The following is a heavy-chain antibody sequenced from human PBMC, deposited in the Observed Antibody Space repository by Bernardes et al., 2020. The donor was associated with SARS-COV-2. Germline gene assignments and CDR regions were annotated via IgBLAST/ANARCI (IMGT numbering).Heavy chain of an antibody. V-gene: IGHV3-23*01. J-gene: IGHJ4*02. D-gene: IGHD3-22*01. CDR1: GFTFSNYA. Sequence: GGSLRLWCAASGFTFSNYAMSWVRQAPGKGLEWVSDISGPGRTYYADSVKGRFTISRDNSKNTLYLEMNCLRAEDTAVYYCAREASYYDSSGYYVYYFDYWGQGTLVTVSS. CDR2: ISGPGRT. CDR3: AREASYYDSSGYYVYYFDY.